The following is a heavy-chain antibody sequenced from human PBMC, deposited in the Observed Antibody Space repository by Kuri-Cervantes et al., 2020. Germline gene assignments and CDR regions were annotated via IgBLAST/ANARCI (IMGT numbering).Heavy chain of an antibody. CDR3: ARDAVSNNPSPRSGPNDY. Sequence: GESLKISCAASGFTFSSYGMHWVRQAPGKGLEWVAVIWYDGSNKYYADSVKGRFTISRDNSKNTLYLQMNSLRAEDTAVYYCARDAVSNNPSPRSGPNDYWGQGTLVTVSS. D-gene: IGHD6-25*01. J-gene: IGHJ4*02. CDR2: IWYDGSNK. V-gene: IGHV3-33*01. CDR1: GFTFSSYG.